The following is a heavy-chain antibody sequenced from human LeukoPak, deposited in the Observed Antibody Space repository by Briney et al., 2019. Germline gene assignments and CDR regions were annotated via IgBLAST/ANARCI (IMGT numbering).Heavy chain of an antibody. V-gene: IGHV1-2*02. CDR1: GYTFTGYY. J-gene: IGHJ4*02. D-gene: IGHD2-15*01. Sequence: ASVKVSCKASGYTFTGYYMHWVRHAPGQGLEWMGWINPNSGGTNYAQKFQGRVTMTRDTSISTAYMELSRLRSDDTAVYYCARGSSGGSCPGWWGQGTLVTVSS. CDR2: INPNSGGT. CDR3: ARGSSGGSCPGW.